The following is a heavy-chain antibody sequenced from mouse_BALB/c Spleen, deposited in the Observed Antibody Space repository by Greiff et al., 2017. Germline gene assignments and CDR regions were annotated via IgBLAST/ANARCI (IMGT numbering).Heavy chain of an antibody. CDR1: GYSFTSYW. J-gene: IGHJ4*01. Sequence: QVQLKESGAELAKPGASVKMSCKASGYSFTSYWMHWVKQRPGQGLEWIGYINPSTGYTEYNQKFKDKATLTADKSSSTAYMQLSSLTSEDSAVYYCARYDLYYAMDYWGQGTSVTVSS. CDR2: INPSTGYT. D-gene: IGHD2-14*01. V-gene: IGHV1-7*01. CDR3: ARYDLYYAMDY.